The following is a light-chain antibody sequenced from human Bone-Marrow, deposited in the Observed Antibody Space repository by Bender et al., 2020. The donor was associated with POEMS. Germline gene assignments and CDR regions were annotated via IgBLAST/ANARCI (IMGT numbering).Light chain of an antibody. V-gene: IGLV2-14*03. J-gene: IGLJ2*01. CDR2: DVS. CDR3: CSYTGSSISVI. Sequence: QSALTQPPSVSESPGQSITISCIGASSDIGYSDHVSWYQQRPGKAPELIIYDVSLRPSGVSDRFSGSKSGNTASLTISGLQAEDEADYYCCSYTGSSISVIFGGGTKLTVL. CDR1: SSDIGYSDH.